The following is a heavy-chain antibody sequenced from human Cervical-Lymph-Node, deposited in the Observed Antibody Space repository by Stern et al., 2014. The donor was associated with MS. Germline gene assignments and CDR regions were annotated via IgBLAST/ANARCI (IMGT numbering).Heavy chain of an antibody. Sequence: QVQLVQSGAEVKKPGSSVKVSCKASGGTFSNYALSWVRLAPGQGLEWMGGIVPIIDKANYAQKFQSRVTITADESTSTDYMELGSLKSEDTAIYYCARERGNTYGFDYWGQGTLVTVSS. J-gene: IGHJ4*02. CDR2: IVPIIDKA. V-gene: IGHV1-69*01. CDR3: ARERGNTYGFDY. D-gene: IGHD5-18*01. CDR1: GGTFSNYA.